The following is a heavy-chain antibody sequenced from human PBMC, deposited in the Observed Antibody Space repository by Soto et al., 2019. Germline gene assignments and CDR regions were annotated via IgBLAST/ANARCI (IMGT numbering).Heavy chain of an antibody. V-gene: IGHV4-59*12. Sequence: SETLSLTCTVSGGSLSPNYWSWIRQPPGKGLEWVGYIYYGGTTSYNPSLNGRVTISVDTSKNQFSLKLSSVTAADTAVYYCARERPDGSRLDPWGQGTLVTVSS. CDR1: GGSLSPNY. CDR2: IYYGGTT. D-gene: IGHD6-13*01. CDR3: ARERPDGSRLDP. J-gene: IGHJ5*02.